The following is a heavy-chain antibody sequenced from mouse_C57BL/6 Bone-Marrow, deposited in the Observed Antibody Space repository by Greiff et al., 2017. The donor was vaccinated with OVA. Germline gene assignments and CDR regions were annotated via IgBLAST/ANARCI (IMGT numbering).Heavy chain of an antibody. CDR1: GYTFTSYD. CDR3: ARGGWGYYAMDY. D-gene: IGHD2-3*01. J-gene: IGHJ4*01. V-gene: IGHV1-85*01. Sequence: VQLQESGPELVKPGASVKLSCKASGYTFTSYDINWVKQRPGQGLEWIGWIYPRVGSTKYNEKFKGKATLTVDTSSSTAYMELHSLTSEDSAVYFCARGGWGYYAMDYWGQGTSVTVSS. CDR2: IYPRVGST.